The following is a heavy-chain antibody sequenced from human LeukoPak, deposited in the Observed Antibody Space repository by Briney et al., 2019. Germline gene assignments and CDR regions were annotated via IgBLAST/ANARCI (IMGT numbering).Heavy chain of an antibody. CDR1: GYTLTELS. Sequence: SCKVSGYTLTELSMNWVRQAPGKGLEWVSYISSSGSTIYYADSVKGRFTISRDNAKNSLYLQMNSLRAEDTAVYYCAELGITMIGGVWGKGTTVTIPS. J-gene: IGHJ6*04. D-gene: IGHD3-10*02. CDR3: AELGITMIGGV. V-gene: IGHV3-11*04. CDR2: ISSSGSTI.